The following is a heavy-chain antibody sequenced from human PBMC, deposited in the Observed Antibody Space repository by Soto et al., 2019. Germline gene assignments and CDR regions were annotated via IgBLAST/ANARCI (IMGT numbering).Heavy chain of an antibody. V-gene: IGHV1-69*12. Sequence: QVQLVQSGAEVKKPGSSVKVSCKASGGTFSSYAISWVRQAPGQGLEWMGGIIPIFGTANYAQKFQGRVTITADESTSTAYMELSSLRSEETAVYYCARALTTVTRRGMDVWGQGTTVTVSS. CDR1: GGTFSSYA. CDR2: IIPIFGTA. CDR3: ARALTTVTRRGMDV. J-gene: IGHJ6*02. D-gene: IGHD4-17*01.